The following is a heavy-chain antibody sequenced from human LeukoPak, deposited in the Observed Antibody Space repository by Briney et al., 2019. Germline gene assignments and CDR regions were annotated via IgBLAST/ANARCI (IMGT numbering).Heavy chain of an antibody. Sequence: GGSLRLSCAASGFAFSRSGMHWVRQTPGKGLEWVAVVWYDGSNKHYADSVKGRFTISRDNSNNTLYLQMNSLRAEDTAVYYCARDPKYSNSWFFDYWGQGTLVTVSS. CDR2: VWYDGSNK. CDR3: ARDPKYSNSWFFDY. D-gene: IGHD6-13*01. CDR1: GFAFSRSG. J-gene: IGHJ4*02. V-gene: IGHV3-33*01.